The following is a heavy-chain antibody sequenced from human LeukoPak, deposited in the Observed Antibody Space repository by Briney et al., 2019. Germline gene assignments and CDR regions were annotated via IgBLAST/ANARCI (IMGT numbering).Heavy chain of an antibody. D-gene: IGHD6-13*01. J-gene: IGHJ4*02. V-gene: IGHV3-23*01. CDR2: ISGSGGST. Sequence: GGSLRLSCAGSGFTFSLCWMSWVRQAPGKGLEWVSAISGSGGSTYYADSVKGRFTISRDNSKNTLYLQMNSLRAEDTAVYYCAKHSARKQHHDYWGQGTLVTVSS. CDR1: GFTFSLCW. CDR3: AKHSARKQHHDY.